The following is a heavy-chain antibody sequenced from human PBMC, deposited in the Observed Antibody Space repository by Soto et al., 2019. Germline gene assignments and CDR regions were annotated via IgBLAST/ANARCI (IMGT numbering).Heavy chain of an antibody. V-gene: IGHV3-23*01. D-gene: IGHD4-17*01. CDR2: ISGYGGST. CDR3: ATQRPTVTASFAY. Sequence: EVQLLESGGGLVQPGGSLTVSCAASGFTFGAHPMSWVRLAPGKGLEWVSTISGYGGSTYYPDSLKGRFIISSDNSKNPPSLQINTLRADNPAICFCATQRPTVTASFAYWGEGTLVTVSS. CDR1: GFTFGAHP. J-gene: IGHJ4*02.